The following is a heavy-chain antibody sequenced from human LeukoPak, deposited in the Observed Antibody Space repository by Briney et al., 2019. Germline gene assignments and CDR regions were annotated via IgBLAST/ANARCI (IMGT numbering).Heavy chain of an antibody. CDR1: GFTFSSYW. Sequence: PGGSLRLSCAASGFTFSSYWMHWVRQAPEKGLVWVSRINSDGSSTSYADSVKGRFTISRDNAKNTLYLQMNSLRAEDTAVYYCARGGNDYGDYRVYWGQGTLVTVSS. CDR3: ARGGNDYGDYRVY. D-gene: IGHD4-17*01. V-gene: IGHV3-74*01. J-gene: IGHJ4*02. CDR2: INSDGSST.